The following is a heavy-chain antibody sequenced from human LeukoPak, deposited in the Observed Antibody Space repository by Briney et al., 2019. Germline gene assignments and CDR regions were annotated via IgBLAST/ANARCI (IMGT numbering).Heavy chain of an antibody. D-gene: IGHD6-13*01. CDR2: IYSGGNT. V-gene: IGHV3-66*01. CDR1: GFTVNSNY. CDR3: VRDQEAACCFDY. J-gene: IGHJ4*02. Sequence: PGGSLRLSCAASGFTVNSNYMSWVRQAPGKGLEWVSVIYSGGNTYYADSVKGRFTISRDNSKNTLYLQMNSLRAEDTAMYYCVRDQEAACCFDYWGQGTLVTVSS.